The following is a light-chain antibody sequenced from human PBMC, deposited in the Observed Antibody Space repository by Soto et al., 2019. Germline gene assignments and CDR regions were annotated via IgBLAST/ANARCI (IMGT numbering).Light chain of an antibody. CDR1: QGISSY. Sequence: AIRMTQSPSSFSASTGDRVTITCRASQGISSYLVWYQQKPGKAPKLLIYAASTLQSGVPSRFSGSGSGTDFTRTISCLQSEDFATYYWQQYYSYPWKFGQGTQVEIK. CDR3: QQYYSYPWK. J-gene: IGKJ1*01. CDR2: AAS. V-gene: IGKV1-8*01.